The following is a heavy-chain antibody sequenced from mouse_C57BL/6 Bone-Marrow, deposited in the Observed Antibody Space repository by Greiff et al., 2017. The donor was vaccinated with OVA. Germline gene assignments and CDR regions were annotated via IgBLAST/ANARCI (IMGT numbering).Heavy chain of an antibody. Sequence: EVKLMESGGDLVKPGGSLKLSCAASGFTFSSYGMSWVRQTPAKRLEWVATISSGGSYTYYPDSVKGRFTISRDNAKNTLYLQMSSLKSEDTAMYYCAGGNYEGWYFDVWGTGTTVTVSS. CDR3: AGGNYEGWYFDV. D-gene: IGHD2-1*01. V-gene: IGHV5-6*01. CDR1: GFTFSSYG. J-gene: IGHJ1*03. CDR2: ISSGGSYT.